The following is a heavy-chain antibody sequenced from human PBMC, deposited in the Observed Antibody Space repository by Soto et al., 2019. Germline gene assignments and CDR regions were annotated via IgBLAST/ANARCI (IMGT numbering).Heavy chain of an antibody. CDR1: GFTFSSYA. D-gene: IGHD3-9*01. J-gene: IGHJ4*02. CDR2: ISYDGSNK. CDR3: AREEGFDSLDY. Sequence: GGSLRLSCAASGFTFSSYAMHWVRQAPGKGLEWVAVISYDGSNKYYADSVKGRFTISRDNSKNTLYLQMNSLRAEDTAVYYCAREEGFDSLDYWGQGTLVTVSS. V-gene: IGHV3-30-3*01.